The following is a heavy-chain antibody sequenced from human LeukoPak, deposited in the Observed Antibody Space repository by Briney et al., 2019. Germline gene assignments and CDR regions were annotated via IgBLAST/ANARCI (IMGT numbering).Heavy chain of an antibody. CDR2: INPHSGGT. V-gene: IGHV1-2*02. CDR1: GGTFSSYA. J-gene: IGHJ4*02. Sequence: GASVKVSCKASGGTFSSYAISWVRQAPGQGLEWMGWINPHSGGTSYAQKFQGRVTLTTDTSITTGYMELSRLRSDDTAVYYCARPYCTITTCYLDSWGQGTLVTVSS. CDR3: ARPYCTITTCYLDS. D-gene: IGHD2-2*01.